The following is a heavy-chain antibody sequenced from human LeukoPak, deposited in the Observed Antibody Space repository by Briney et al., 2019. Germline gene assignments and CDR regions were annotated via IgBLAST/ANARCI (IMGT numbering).Heavy chain of an antibody. D-gene: IGHD6-19*01. CDR2: ISWNSGSI. CDR3: AKDISSGWRGMDV. CDR1: GFTFDDYA. V-gene: IGHV3-9*01. Sequence: PGGSLRLSCAASGFTFDDYAMHWVRQAPGKGLEWVSGISWNSGSIGYADSVKGRFTISRDNAKNSLYLQMNSLRAEDTALYYCAKDISSGWRGMDVWGQGTTVTVSS. J-gene: IGHJ6*02.